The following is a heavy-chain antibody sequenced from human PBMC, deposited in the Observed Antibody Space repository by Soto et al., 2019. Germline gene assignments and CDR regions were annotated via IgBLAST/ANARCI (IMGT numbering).Heavy chain of an antibody. D-gene: IGHD2-15*01. CDR3: ARVPTLGYCSGGSCPWRWYYGMDV. V-gene: IGHV4-34*01. CDR1: GGSFSGYY. CDR2: INHSGST. Sequence: SETLSLTCAVYGGSFSGYYWSWIRQPPGKGLEWIGEINHSGSTNYNPSLKSRVTVSVDTSKNQFSLKLSSVTAADTAVYYCARVPTLGYCSGGSCPWRWYYGMDVWGQGTTVTVSS. J-gene: IGHJ6*02.